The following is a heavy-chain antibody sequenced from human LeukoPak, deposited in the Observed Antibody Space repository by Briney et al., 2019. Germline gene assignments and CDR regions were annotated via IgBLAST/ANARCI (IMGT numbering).Heavy chain of an antibody. J-gene: IGHJ6*03. CDR2: IYTSGST. D-gene: IGHD5-18*01. Sequence: SETLSLTCTVSGGSISSGSYYWSWIRQPAGKGLEWIGRIYTSGSTNCNPSLKSRVTISVDTSKNQFSLKLSSVTAADTAVYYCASTFWRDTAMVVAYYMDVWGKGTTVTVSS. CDR1: GGSISSGSYY. V-gene: IGHV4-61*02. CDR3: ASTFWRDTAMVVAYYMDV.